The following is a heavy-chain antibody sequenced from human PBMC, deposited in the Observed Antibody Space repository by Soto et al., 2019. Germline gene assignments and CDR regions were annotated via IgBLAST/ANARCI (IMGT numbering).Heavy chain of an antibody. CDR3: ARTGIAVAGTAFDI. V-gene: IGHV3-64*01. CDR2: ISSNGGST. J-gene: IGHJ3*02. D-gene: IGHD6-19*01. Sequence: GGSLRLSCAASGFTFSSYAMHWVRQAPGKGLEYVSAISSNGGSTYYANSVKGRFTISRDNSKNTLYLQMGSLRADDMAVYYCARTGIAVAGTAFDIWGQGTMVTVSS. CDR1: GFTFSSYA.